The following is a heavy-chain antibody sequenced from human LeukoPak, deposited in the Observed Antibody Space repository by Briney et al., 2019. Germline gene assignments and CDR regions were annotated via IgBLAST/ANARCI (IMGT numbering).Heavy chain of an antibody. J-gene: IGHJ4*02. CDR1: GGSISSGGYS. D-gene: IGHD3-10*01. Sequence: TSETLSLTCAVSGGSISSGGYSWSWIRQPPGKGLEWIGYIYHNGSTYYNPSLKSRVTISEDTSKNQFSLKLSSVTAADTAVYYCARAEYYYGSGSYDSWGQGTLVTVSS. CDR3: ARAEYYYGSGSYDS. CDR2: IYHNGST. V-gene: IGHV4-30-4*07.